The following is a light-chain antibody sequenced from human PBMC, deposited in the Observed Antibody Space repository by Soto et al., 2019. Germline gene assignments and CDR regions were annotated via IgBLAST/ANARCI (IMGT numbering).Light chain of an antibody. J-gene: IGKJ1*01. CDR1: QDIANH. CDR2: DSS. V-gene: IGKV1-33*01. CDR3: QQYYNFPRT. Sequence: DIQMTQSPSSLSASVGDRVTITCQASQDIANHVNWYQQKPGKAPNLLIYDSSSLQTGVPSRFSGSVSGTEFTFTISSLQPEDIATYYCQQYYNFPRTFGHGIKVEIK.